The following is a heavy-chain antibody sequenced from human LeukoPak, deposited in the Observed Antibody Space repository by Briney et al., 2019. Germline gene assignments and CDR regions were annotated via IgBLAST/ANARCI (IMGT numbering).Heavy chain of an antibody. J-gene: IGHJ3*02. CDR1: GFTFSSYA. V-gene: IGHV3-23*01. D-gene: IGHD3-9*01. CDR3: AKNDILTGYFFGAFDI. CDR2: ISGSGGST. Sequence: GGSLRLSCAASGFTFSSYAMSWVRQAPGKGLEWVSAISGSGGSTYYADSVKGRFIISRDNSKNTLYLQMNSLRAEDTAVYYCAKNDILTGYFFGAFDIWGQGTMVTVSS.